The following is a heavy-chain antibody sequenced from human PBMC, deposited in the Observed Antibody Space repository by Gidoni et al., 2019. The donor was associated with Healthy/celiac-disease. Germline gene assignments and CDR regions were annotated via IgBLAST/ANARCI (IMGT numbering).Heavy chain of an antibody. CDR2: IYHSGST. D-gene: IGHD6-13*01. V-gene: IGHV4-30-2*01. J-gene: IGHJ4*02. CDR3: ARGAAAAGFAWYYFDY. Sequence: QLQLQESGSGLVKPSQTLSLTCAVSGGSISSGGYSWSWIRQPPGKGLEWIGYIYHSGSTYYNPSLKSRVTISVDRSKNQFSLKLSSVTAADTAVYYCARGAAAAGFAWYYFDYWGQGTLVTVSS. CDR1: GGSISSGGYS.